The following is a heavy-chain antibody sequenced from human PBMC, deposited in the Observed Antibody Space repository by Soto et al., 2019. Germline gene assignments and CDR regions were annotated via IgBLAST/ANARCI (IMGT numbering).Heavy chain of an antibody. CDR1: GDSRSTYF. D-gene: IGHD3-22*01. CDR3: ARGSVGSGWKFGF. Sequence: SDTLSLSCRVSGDSRSTYFWSWIRQPPGKGLEWIGYISYSATPNYNPALKSRVIISIDTSKNQFSLKVNSVTAADTALYYCARGSVGSGWKFGFWGQGILVTVSS. V-gene: IGHV4-59*07. J-gene: IGHJ4*02. CDR2: ISYSATP.